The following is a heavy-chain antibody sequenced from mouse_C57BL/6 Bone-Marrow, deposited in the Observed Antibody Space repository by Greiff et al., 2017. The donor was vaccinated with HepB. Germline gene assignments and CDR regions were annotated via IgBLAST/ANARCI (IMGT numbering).Heavy chain of an antibody. CDR1: GFTFSSYG. CDR2: ISSGGSYT. V-gene: IGHV5-6*02. J-gene: IGHJ2*01. Sequence: EVKLMESGGDLVKPGGSLKLSCAASGFTFSSYGMSWVRQTPDKRLEWVATISSGGSYTYYPDSVKVRFTISRDNAKNTLYLQMSSLKSEDTAMYYCARRVRVFFDYWGQGTTLTVSS. CDR3: ARRVRVFFDY.